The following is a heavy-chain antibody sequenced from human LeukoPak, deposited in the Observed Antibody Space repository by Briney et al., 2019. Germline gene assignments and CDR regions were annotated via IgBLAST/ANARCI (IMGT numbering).Heavy chain of an antibody. CDR3: AKGGYDFWSGPSPFDY. Sequence: PGGSLRLSCAASGFTFSSYAMSWARQAPGKGLEWVSAISGSGGSTYYADSVKGRFTISRDNSKNTLYLQMNSLRAEDTAVYYCAKGGYDFWSGPSPFDYWGQGTLVTVSS. CDR2: ISGSGGST. CDR1: GFTFSSYA. J-gene: IGHJ4*02. V-gene: IGHV3-23*01. D-gene: IGHD3-3*01.